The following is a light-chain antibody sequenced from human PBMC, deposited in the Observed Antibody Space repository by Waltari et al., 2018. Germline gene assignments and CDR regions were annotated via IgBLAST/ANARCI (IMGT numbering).Light chain of an antibody. Sequence: EIVLTQSPGTLSLSPGERGTLSCRASQSVSRFLAWYQQKPGQAPRLLIYGASTRATGIPERFSGSGSGTDFRLTISRLEPEDFAVYYCQKYDRLPATFGQGTKVEIK. V-gene: IGKV3-20*01. CDR2: GAS. J-gene: IGKJ1*01. CDR1: QSVSRF. CDR3: QKYDRLPAT.